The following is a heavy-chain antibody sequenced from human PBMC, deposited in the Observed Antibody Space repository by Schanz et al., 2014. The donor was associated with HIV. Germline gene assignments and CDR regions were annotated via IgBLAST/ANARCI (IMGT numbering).Heavy chain of an antibody. V-gene: IGHV1-8*02. Sequence: QVQLVQSGAEVKKPGASVKVSCKASGDTFTGDFMHWVRQAPGQGLEWMGWMNPSTGNSGYAQMFQVRVAMTREASISTASLEVDSLKSEDTAVYYCARGPKWEGLMDVWGQGTTVIVSS. CDR1: GDTFTGDF. CDR3: ARGPKWEGLMDV. CDR2: MNPSTGNS. J-gene: IGHJ6*02. D-gene: IGHD1-26*01.